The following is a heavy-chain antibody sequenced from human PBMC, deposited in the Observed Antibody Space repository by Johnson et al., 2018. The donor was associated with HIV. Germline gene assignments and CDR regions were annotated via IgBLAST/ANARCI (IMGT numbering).Heavy chain of an antibody. J-gene: IGHJ3*02. Sequence: EMQLVESGGGLVQPGGSLRLSCAASGFTFSSYDMHWVRQATGKGLEWVSAIGTAGDTYYPGSVKGRFTISRENAKNTLYLQMNSLRVEDTAVYYCARVSLAYSYGYDAFDIWGQGTMVTVSS. V-gene: IGHV3-13*01. CDR3: ARVSLAYSYGYDAFDI. CDR2: IGTAGDT. D-gene: IGHD5-18*01. CDR1: GFTFSSYD.